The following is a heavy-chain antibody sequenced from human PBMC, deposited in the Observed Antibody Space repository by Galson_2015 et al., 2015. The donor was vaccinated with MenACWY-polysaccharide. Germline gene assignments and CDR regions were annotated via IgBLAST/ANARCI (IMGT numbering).Heavy chain of an antibody. CDR2: INPNSGGT. Sequence: SVKVSCKASGSTFTGYYIHWVRQAPGQGLEWMGWINPNSGGTKYAQSLQGRVTMTRDTSISTAYMELSGLRSDDTAVYYCARGYSTSSTHQYYYGMDVWGQGTTVTVSS. CDR3: ARGYSTSSTHQYYYGMDV. J-gene: IGHJ6*02. CDR1: GSTFTGYY. V-gene: IGHV1-2*02. D-gene: IGHD6-6*01.